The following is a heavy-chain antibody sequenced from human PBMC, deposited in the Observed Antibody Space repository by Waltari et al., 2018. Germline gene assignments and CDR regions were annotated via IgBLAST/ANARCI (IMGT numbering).Heavy chain of an antibody. CDR2: IRSKAYGGTT. CDR1: GFTFGDYA. Sequence: EVQLVESGGGLVQPGRSLRLSCTASGFTFGDYAMSWVRQAPGTGLEWVGFIRSKAYGGTTEYAAYVKGRFTISRDDSKSIAYLQMNSLKTEDTAVYYCTSVYYDFWSGYRRGFDYWGQGTLVTVSS. V-gene: IGHV3-49*04. D-gene: IGHD3-3*01. CDR3: TSVYYDFWSGYRRGFDY. J-gene: IGHJ4*02.